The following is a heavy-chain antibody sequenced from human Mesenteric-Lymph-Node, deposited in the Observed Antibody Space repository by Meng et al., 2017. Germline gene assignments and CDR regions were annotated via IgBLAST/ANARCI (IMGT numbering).Heavy chain of an antibody. J-gene: IGHJ4*02. CDR1: GGTFSSYA. V-gene: IGHV1-69*05. CDR2: IIPIFGTA. Sequence: SVKVSCKASGGTFSSYAISWVRQAPGQGFEWMGGIIPIFGTANYAQKFQGRVTITTDESTSTAYMELSSLRSEDTAVYYCARVSHYYDSSGYYYGPFDYWGQGTLVIVSS. CDR3: ARVSHYYDSSGYYYGPFDY. D-gene: IGHD3-22*01.